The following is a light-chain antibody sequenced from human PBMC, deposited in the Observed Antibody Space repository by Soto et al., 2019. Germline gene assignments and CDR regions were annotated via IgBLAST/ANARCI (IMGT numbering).Light chain of an antibody. CDR1: QSISSY. V-gene: IGKV1-39*01. Sequence: IQMTQPPSSLSASVGDRVTITCRASQSISSYLSWYQQKPGKAPKLLIYAASSLQSGVPSRFSGSGSGTDFTLTISSLQPEDFATYYCQQSYSTPMYTFGQGTKVDIK. J-gene: IGKJ2*01. CDR2: AAS. CDR3: QQSYSTPMYT.